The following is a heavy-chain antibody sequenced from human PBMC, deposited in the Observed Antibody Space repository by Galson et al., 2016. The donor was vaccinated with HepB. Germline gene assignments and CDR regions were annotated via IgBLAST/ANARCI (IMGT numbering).Heavy chain of an antibody. CDR2: INSDGSSI. Sequence: SLRLSCAASGFTFSGYAMHWVRQAPGKGLVWVSRINSDGSSISYGDSVKGRFTISRDNAKNTLYMQMNSLRAEDTVVYYCGRGSYGSWGSVWYWGQGTLVTVSS. V-gene: IGHV3-74*01. J-gene: IGHJ4*02. CDR1: GFTFSGYA. D-gene: IGHD1-26*01. CDR3: GRGSYGSWGSVWY.